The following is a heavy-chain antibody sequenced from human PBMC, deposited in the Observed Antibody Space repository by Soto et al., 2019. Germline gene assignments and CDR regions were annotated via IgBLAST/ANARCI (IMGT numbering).Heavy chain of an antibody. CDR1: GYTFTSYG. V-gene: IGHV1-18*01. CDR3: AREHAGANPPGY. CDR2: ISAYNGNT. Sequence: QVQLVQSGAEVKKPGASVKVSCKASGYTFTSYGISWVRQAPGQGLEWMGWISAYNGNTNYAQKLQGRVNMTPDTAKSTAYMELRILRSDDTAVYYCAREHAGANPPGYWGQATLVTVSS. D-gene: IGHD1-26*01. J-gene: IGHJ4*02.